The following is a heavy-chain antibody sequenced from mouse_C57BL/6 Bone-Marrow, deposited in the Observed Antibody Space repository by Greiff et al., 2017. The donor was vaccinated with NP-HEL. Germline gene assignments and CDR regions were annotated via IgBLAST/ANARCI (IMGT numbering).Heavy chain of an antibody. J-gene: IGHJ2*01. CDR2: INPNYGTT. CDR3: ASIYYYGSSHDY. D-gene: IGHD1-1*01. Sequence: EVKLMESGPELVKPGASVKISCKASGYSFTDYNMNWVKQSNGKSLEWIGVINPNYGTTSYNQKFKGKATLTVDQSSSTAYMQLNSLTSEDSAVYYCASIYYYGSSHDYWGQGTTLTVSS. CDR1: GYSFTDYN. V-gene: IGHV1-39*01.